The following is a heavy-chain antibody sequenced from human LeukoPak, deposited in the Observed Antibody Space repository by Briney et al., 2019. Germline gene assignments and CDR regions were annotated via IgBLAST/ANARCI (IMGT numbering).Heavy chain of an antibody. D-gene: IGHD4/OR15-4a*01. CDR1: GYTFTNYG. J-gene: IGHJ6*03. CDR2: ISAYNGNT. Sequence: ASVKVSCKASGYTFTNYGLGWVRQAPGQGLEWMGWISAYNGNTYYAQKFQGRVTMTTDTSTSTAYMELRSLRSDDTAVYYCAGDPPNLPPMVESWYMDVWGKGTTVTVSS. CDR3: AGDPPNLPPMVESWYMDV. V-gene: IGHV1-18*01.